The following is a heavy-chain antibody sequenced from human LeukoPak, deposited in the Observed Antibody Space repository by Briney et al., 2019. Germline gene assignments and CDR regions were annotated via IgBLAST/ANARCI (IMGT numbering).Heavy chain of an antibody. V-gene: IGHV4-34*01. CDR3: ARRMAAIKPFDY. CDR1: GGSFSGYY. Sequence: SETLSLTCAVYGGSFSGYYWSWIRQPPGRGLEWIGEINHSGSTNYNPSLKSRVTISVDTSKNQFSLKLSSVTAADTAVYYCARRMAAIKPFDYWGQGTLVTVSS. J-gene: IGHJ4*02. CDR2: INHSGST. D-gene: IGHD2-2*02.